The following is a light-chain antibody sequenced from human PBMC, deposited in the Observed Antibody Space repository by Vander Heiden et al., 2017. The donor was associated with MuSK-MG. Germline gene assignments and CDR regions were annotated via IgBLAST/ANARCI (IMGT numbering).Light chain of an antibody. V-gene: IGLV1-44*01. J-gene: IGLJ3*02. Sequence: QSVLTQPPPASGTPGQRVTISCSGSSSNIGSNTVNWYQQLPGTAPKLLIYSNNQLPSGVPDRFSGSKSGTSASLAISGLQSEDEADYYCAAWDDSLTGLRVFGGGTKLTVL. CDR3: AAWDDSLTGLRV. CDR1: SSNIGSNT. CDR2: SNN.